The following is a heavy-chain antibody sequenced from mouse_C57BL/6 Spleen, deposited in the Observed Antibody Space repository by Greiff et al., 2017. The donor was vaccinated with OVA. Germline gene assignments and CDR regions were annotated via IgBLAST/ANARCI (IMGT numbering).Heavy chain of an antibody. Sequence: QVQLKQSGAELVKPGASVKISCKASGYAFSSYWMNWVKQRPGKGLEWIGQIYPGDGDTNYNGKFKGKATLTADKSSSTAYMQLSSLTSEDSAVYFCARGALDDGLAWFAYWGQGTLVTVSA. V-gene: IGHV1-80*01. CDR1: GYAFSSYW. CDR3: ARGALDDGLAWFAY. D-gene: IGHD2-3*01. J-gene: IGHJ3*01. CDR2: IYPGDGDT.